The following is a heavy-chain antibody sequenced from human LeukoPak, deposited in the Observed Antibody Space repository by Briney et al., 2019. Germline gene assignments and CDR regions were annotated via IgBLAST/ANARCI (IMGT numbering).Heavy chain of an antibody. D-gene: IGHD2-2*01. Sequence: PGGSLRLSCAASGFTFRSYAMSWVRQAPRKGLEWVSAISGSGDITYYADSVKGRFTMSRDNFKNTLYLQMNSLRAEDTAVYYCAKVSRFAVVPAAMLDYWGQGIQVTVSS. CDR1: GFTFRSYA. V-gene: IGHV3-23*01. J-gene: IGHJ4*02. CDR2: ISGSGDIT. CDR3: AKVSRFAVVPAAMLDY.